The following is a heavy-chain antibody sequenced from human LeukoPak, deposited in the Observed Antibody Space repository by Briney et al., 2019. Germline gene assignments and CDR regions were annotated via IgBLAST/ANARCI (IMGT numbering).Heavy chain of an antibody. CDR2: IYYSGST. J-gene: IGHJ4*02. D-gene: IGHD6-6*01. CDR3: ARAVAARYPFDY. CDR1: GGSISSYY. V-gene: IGHV4-59*01. Sequence: PSETLSLTCTVSGGSISSYYWSWIRQPPGKGLEWIGYIYYSGSTNYNPSLKSRVTISVDTSKNQFSLKLSSVTAADTAVYYCARAVAARYPFDYWGQGTLVTVSS.